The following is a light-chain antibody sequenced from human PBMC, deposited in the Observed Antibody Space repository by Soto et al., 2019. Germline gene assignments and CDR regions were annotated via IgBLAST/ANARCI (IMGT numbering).Light chain of an antibody. Sequence: QSVLTQPPSVSGAPGQRVTISCTGSSSNIGAGYDVHWYQQLPGTAPKLLIYGNSNRPSGVPDRFSGSKSGTSASLAITGLQAEDEADYCCQSYDSSLSVVFGGGIKLTVL. V-gene: IGLV1-40*01. J-gene: IGLJ2*01. CDR2: GNS. CDR1: SSNIGAGYD. CDR3: QSYDSSLSVV.